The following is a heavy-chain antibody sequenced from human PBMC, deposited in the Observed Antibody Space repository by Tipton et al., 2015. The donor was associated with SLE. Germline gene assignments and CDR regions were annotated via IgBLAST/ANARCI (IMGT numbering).Heavy chain of an antibody. CDR1: GGSISSHY. J-gene: IGHJ6*03. CDR2: IYTSGST. CDR3: ARVLGVVKSYYMDV. D-gene: IGHD3-3*01. Sequence: LRLSCTVSGGSISSHYWSWIRQPAGKGLEWIGRIYTSGSTNYNPSLKSRVTISVDTSKNQFSLKLSSVTAADTAVYYCARVLGVVKSYYMDVWGKGTTVTVSS. V-gene: IGHV4-4*07.